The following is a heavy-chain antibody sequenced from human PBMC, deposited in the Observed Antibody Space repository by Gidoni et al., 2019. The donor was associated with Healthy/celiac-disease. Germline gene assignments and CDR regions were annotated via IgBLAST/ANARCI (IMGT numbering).Heavy chain of an antibody. CDR3: VRTRRRAEYFQH. CDR2: IYYSGST. Sequence: RQPPGKGLEWIGYIYYSGSTNYNPSLKSRVTISVDTSKNQFSLKLSSVTAADTAVYYCVRTRRRAEYFQHWGQGTLVTVSS. V-gene: IGHV4-59*01. D-gene: IGHD6-6*01. J-gene: IGHJ1*01.